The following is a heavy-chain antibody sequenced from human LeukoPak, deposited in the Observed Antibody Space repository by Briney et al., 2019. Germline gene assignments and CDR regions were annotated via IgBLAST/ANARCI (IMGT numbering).Heavy chain of an antibody. D-gene: IGHD3-22*01. CDR1: GGSISSYS. CDR3: ARSGYYEATFDY. Sequence: SETLSLTCTVSGGSISSYSWSWIRQPPGKGLEWIGYIYHSGSTYYNPSLKSRVTISVDRSKNQFSLKLSSVTAADTAVYYCARSGYYEATFDYWGQGTLVTVSS. V-gene: IGHV4-59*04. J-gene: IGHJ4*02. CDR2: IYHSGST.